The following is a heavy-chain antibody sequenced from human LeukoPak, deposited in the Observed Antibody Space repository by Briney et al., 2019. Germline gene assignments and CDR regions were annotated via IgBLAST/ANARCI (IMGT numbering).Heavy chain of an antibody. Sequence: SETLSLTCTVSGRSLSRGGYYWSWIRQHPGKGLEWIGYIYHTGSTHYNPSFRSRLTISVDTSKNHFSLKLTSVTAADTAVYYCAREGQYYDSSGSNRFDAFDLWGQGTMVSVSS. V-gene: IGHV4-31*03. CDR2: IYHTGST. J-gene: IGHJ3*01. CDR3: AREGQYYDSSGSNRFDAFDL. CDR1: GRSLSRGGYY. D-gene: IGHD3-22*01.